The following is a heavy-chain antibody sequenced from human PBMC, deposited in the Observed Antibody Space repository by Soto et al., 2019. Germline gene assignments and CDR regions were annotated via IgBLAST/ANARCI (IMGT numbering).Heavy chain of an antibody. J-gene: IGHJ3*02. D-gene: IGHD3-16*02. CDR2: INHSGST. V-gene: IGHV4-34*01. CDR1: GGSFSGYY. CDR3: ARRKYMITFGGVIVAIYGAFDI. Sequence: SETLSLTCAVYGGSFSGYYWSWIRQPPGKGLEWIGEINHSGSTNYNPSLKSRVTISVDTSKNQFSLKLSSVTAADTAVYYCARRKYMITFGGVIVAIYGAFDIWGQGTMATVSS.